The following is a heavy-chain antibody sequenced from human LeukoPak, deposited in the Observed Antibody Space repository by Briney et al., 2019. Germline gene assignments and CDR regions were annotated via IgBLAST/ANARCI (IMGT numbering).Heavy chain of an antibody. J-gene: IGHJ4*03. CDR2: IYYSGST. Sequence: SETLSLTCTVSGGSISSYYWSWIRQPPGKGLEWIGYIYYSGSTNYNPSLKSRVTISVDTSKNQFSLKLSSVTAADTAVYYCARDKGGYFDYWGQGTTVTVSS. CDR1: GGSISSYY. V-gene: IGHV4-59*01. CDR3: ARDKGGYFDY.